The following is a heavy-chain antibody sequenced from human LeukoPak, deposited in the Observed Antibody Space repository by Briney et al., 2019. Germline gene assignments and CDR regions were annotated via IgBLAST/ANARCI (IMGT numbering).Heavy chain of an antibody. J-gene: IGHJ4*02. CDR1: GGSISSSSYY. D-gene: IGHD1-1*01. CDR3: ARLEGGDFDY. CDR2: IYFSGST. V-gene: IGHV4-61*05. Sequence: SETLSLTCTVSGGSISSSSYYWGWIRQPPGKGLEWIGYIYFSGSTNYNPSLKSRVTISVDTSKNQFSLKLSSVTAADTAVYYCARLEGGDFDYWGQGTLVTVSS.